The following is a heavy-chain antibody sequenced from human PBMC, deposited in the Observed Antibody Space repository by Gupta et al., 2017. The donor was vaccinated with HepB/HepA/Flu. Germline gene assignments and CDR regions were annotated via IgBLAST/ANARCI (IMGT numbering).Heavy chain of an antibody. CDR2: TFYSGRT. CDR1: GCSVSSPYYY. D-gene: IGHD6-13*01. CDR3: ARTTYSTQSPYYFDY. Sequence: QVQLQESGPGLVKPSETLSLTCTVSGCSVSSPYYYWSWIRQPPGKGLEWIGYTFYSGRTNYNPSLKSRVTISVDTSKNQFSLKLSSVTAADTAVYYCARTTYSTQSPYYFDYWGQGTLVTVSS. J-gene: IGHJ4*02. V-gene: IGHV4-61*01.